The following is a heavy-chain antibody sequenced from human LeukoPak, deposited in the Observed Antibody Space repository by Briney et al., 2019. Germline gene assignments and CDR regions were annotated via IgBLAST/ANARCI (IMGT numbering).Heavy chain of an antibody. D-gene: IGHD1-26*01. V-gene: IGHV3-48*04. CDR3: AKGREWELLTAFDI. Sequence: GGSLRLSCTASGFTFTGYNMNWVRQAPGKGLEWVSSISGSSNTITYADSVKGRFTISRDNAKNSLYLQMNSLRAEDTALYYCAKGREWELLTAFDIWGQGTMVTVSS. CDR2: ISGSSNTI. CDR1: GFTFTGYN. J-gene: IGHJ3*02.